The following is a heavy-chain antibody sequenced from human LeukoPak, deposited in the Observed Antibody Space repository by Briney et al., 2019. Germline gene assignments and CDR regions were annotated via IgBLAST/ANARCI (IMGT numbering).Heavy chain of an antibody. J-gene: IGHJ4*02. D-gene: IGHD3-22*01. Sequence: PGRSLRLSCAASGFAFSSYGMHWVRQAPGKGLEWVAVIWYDGSNKYYADSVKGRFTISRDNSKNTLYLQMNSLRAEDTAVYYCARGGWLFSQGFDYWGQGTLVTVSS. CDR2: IWYDGSNK. CDR3: ARGGWLFSQGFDY. CDR1: GFAFSSYG. V-gene: IGHV3-33*01.